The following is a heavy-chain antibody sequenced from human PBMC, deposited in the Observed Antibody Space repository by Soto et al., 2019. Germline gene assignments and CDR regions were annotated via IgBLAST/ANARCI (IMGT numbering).Heavy chain of an antibody. V-gene: IGHV3-23*01. D-gene: IGHD5-12*01. CDR3: AATQQGGDSVVGAFDY. Sequence: EVQLLESGGGSVQPGGSLRLSCAASGFTFTSYAMHWVRQAPAKGLEWVSGISVNGDYTYYADSVKGRFTISRDNSKNTLYLQVNSLRAEDTADYYCAATQQGGDSVVGAFDYWGQGTLVTVSS. CDR1: GFTFTSYA. J-gene: IGHJ4*02. CDR2: ISVNGDYT.